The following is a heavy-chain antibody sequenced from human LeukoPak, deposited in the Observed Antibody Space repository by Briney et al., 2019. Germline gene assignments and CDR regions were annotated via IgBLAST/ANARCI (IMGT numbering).Heavy chain of an antibody. CDR2: IIPILGIA. Sequence: SVKVSCKVSGYTLTELSMHWVRQAPGKGLEWMGRIIPILGIADYAQKFQGRVTITADKSTSTAYMELSSLRSEDTAVYYCARDQAYWGQGTLVTVSS. CDR1: GYTLTELS. V-gene: IGHV1-69*04. J-gene: IGHJ4*02. CDR3: ARDQAY.